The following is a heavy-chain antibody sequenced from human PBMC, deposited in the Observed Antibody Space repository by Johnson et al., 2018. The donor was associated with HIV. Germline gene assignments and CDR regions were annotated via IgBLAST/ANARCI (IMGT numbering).Heavy chain of an antibody. CDR1: GFTFSSYA. CDR2: ISGSGGST. V-gene: IGHV3-23*04. Sequence: VQLVESGGGVVQPGRSLRLSCAASGFTFSSYAMHWVRQAPGKGLEWVSAISGSGGSTYYADSVKGRFTISRDNSKNTLYLQMKSLRVEDTAVYYCAKGGRGGSYYGAFDILGQGTMVIVSS. D-gene: IGHD1-26*01. J-gene: IGHJ3*02. CDR3: AKGGRGGSYYGAFDI.